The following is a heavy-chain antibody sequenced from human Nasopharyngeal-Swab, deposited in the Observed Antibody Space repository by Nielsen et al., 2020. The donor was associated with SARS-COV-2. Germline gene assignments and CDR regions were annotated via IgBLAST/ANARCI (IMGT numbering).Heavy chain of an antibody. CDR3: ARALTPYYYDSSGYYYRASYYYYGMDV. J-gene: IGHJ6*02. CDR2: MNPNSGNT. D-gene: IGHD3-22*01. V-gene: IGHV1-8*01. Sequence: WVRLAPGHGLEGMGWMNPNSGNTGYAQKFQGRVTMTRNTSISTAYMELSSLRSEDTAVYYCARALTPYYYDSSGYYYRASYYYYGMDVWGQGTTVTVSS.